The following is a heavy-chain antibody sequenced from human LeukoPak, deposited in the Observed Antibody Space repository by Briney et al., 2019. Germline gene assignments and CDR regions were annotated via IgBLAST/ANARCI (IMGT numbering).Heavy chain of an antibody. CDR1: GGSISSSNW. D-gene: IGHD5-18*01. J-gene: IGHJ5*02. CDR3: ARVARDTAMVMLNWFDP. V-gene: IGHV4-4*02. Sequence: SETLSLTCAVSGGSISSSNWWSWVRQPPGKGLEWIGEIYHSGSTNYNPSLKSRVTISVDKSKNQFSLKLSSVTAADTAVYYCARVARDTAMVMLNWFDPWGQGTLVTVSS. CDR2: IYHSGST.